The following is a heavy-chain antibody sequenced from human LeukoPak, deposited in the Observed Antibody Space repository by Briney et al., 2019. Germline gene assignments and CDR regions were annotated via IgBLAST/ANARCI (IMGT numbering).Heavy chain of an antibody. CDR1: GGSFSGYY. V-gene: IGHV4-34*01. Sequence: SETLSLTCAVYGGSFSGYYWSWIRQPPGKGLEWIREINHSGGTNYNPSLKSRVTISVDTSKNQFSLKLSSVTAADTAVYYCARRTWVYGSGSIGYFDYWGQGTLVTVSS. CDR3: ARRTWVYGSGSIGYFDY. D-gene: IGHD3-10*01. J-gene: IGHJ4*02. CDR2: INHSGGT.